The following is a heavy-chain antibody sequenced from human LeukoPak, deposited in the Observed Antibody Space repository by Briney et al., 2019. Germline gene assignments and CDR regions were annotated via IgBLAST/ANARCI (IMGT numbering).Heavy chain of an antibody. Sequence: GGSLRLSCTASGFTFSVYAMNWFRQAPGKGLEWVGFIRNKAYGGTAEYAASVKGRFTISRDDSKTIAYLQMHSLKSEDTAVYYCTREKRYFDWFQADYWGQGTLVTVSS. CDR2: IRNKAYGGTA. D-gene: IGHD3-9*01. J-gene: IGHJ4*02. V-gene: IGHV3-49*03. CDR3: TREKRYFDWFQADY. CDR1: GFTFSVYA.